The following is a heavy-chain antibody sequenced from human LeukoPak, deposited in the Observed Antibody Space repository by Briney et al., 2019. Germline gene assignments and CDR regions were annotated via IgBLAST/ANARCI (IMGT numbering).Heavy chain of an antibody. CDR3: ARGYTYAFDS. D-gene: IGHD5-18*01. CDR1: GYTFINDY. J-gene: IGHJ4*02. CDR2: INPGGDSV. Sequence: ASVKVSCKASGYTFINDYTHWVRQAPGQGLEWMGRINPGGDSVNYAQKFQDRVTMTGDTSISTVYMELSRPRSDDTAVFYCARGYTYAFDSWGQGTLVTVSS. V-gene: IGHV1-2*02.